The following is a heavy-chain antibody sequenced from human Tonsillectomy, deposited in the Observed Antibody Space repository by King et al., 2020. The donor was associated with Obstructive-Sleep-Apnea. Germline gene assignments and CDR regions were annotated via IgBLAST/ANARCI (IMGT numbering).Heavy chain of an antibody. CDR1: GFTFGDYG. CDR3: ARVMDDYVWGSYYY. CDR2: IRSTPFGGTT. D-gene: IGHD3-16*01. J-gene: IGHJ4*02. V-gene: IGHV3-49*03. Sequence: QLVQSGGGLVQPGRSLRLSCTASGFTFGDYGLSWFRQAPGKGLEWVGFIRSTPFGGTTEYAASVKGRFTVSRDDSKSIAYLQMNSLKNEDTAVYYCARVMDDYVWGSYYYWAQGILVTVSS.